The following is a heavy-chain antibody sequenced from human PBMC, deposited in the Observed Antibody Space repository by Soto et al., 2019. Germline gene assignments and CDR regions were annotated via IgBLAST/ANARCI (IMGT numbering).Heavy chain of an antibody. CDR3: TNANWFDP. Sequence: QLQLQESGPGLVKPSATLSLTCTVSGGSISSSTYFWGWIRQPQGKGLEGIGNIYYSGSTYYTPSLKSRVAISVVTSKDQFSLKLTSVTAADTAVYYCTNANWFDPWGQGTLVTVSS. V-gene: IGHV4-39*01. CDR1: GGSISSSTYF. CDR2: IYYSGST. J-gene: IGHJ5*02.